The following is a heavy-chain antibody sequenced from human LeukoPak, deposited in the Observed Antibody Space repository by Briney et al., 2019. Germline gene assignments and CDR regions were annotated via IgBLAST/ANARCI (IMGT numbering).Heavy chain of an antibody. CDR3: ARVSGSGSYFEY. D-gene: IGHD3-10*01. J-gene: IGHJ4*02. CDR1: GFTFSRYA. Sequence: PGGSLRLSCAASGFTFSRYAMYWVRQAPGKGLEFVSGISSNGFGTYYGNSVKGRFTISRDNSKNTLYLQVGSLKPDDMAVYYCARVSGSGSYFEYWGQGILVTVSS. CDR2: ISSNGFGT. V-gene: IGHV3-64*01.